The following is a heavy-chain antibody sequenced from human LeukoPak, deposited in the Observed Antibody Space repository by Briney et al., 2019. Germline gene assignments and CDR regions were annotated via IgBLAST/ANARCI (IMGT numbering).Heavy chain of an antibody. CDR3: TKGGGTGYSSSWYSN. CDR1: GFTFSSYE. CDR2: ISSSGSTI. V-gene: IGHV3-48*03. J-gene: IGHJ4*02. Sequence: GGSLRLSCAASGFTFSSYEMHWVRQAPGKGLEWVSYISSSGSTIYYADSVKGRFTISRDNSKNTLYLQMNSLRADDTAVYYCTKGGGTGYSSSWYSNWGQGTLVTVSS. D-gene: IGHD6-13*01.